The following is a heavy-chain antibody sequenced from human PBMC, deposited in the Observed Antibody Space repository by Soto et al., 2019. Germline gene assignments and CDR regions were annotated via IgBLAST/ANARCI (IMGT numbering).Heavy chain of an antibody. CDR3: ARGKDSGDNSDPFDI. J-gene: IGHJ3*02. V-gene: IGHV3-53*01. Sequence: EVQLVESGGGLIQPGGSLRLSCAASGFTVSSNYMSWVRQAPGKGLEWVSVIYSGGSTYYADSVKGRFTISRDNSKNTADLQMYRLRAQDTAVYHCARGKDSGDNSDPFDIWGQGTMVTVSS. D-gene: IGHD4-17*01. CDR1: GFTVSSNY. CDR2: IYSGGST.